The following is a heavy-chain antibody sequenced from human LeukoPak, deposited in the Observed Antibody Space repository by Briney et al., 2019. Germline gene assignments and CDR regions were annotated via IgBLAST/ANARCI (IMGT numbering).Heavy chain of an antibody. CDR3: ARHCSSTSCRQDVDY. V-gene: IGHV3-23*01. CDR1: GFTFSSYA. J-gene: IGHJ4*02. D-gene: IGHD2-2*01. CDR2: ISGSGGST. Sequence: HPGGSLRLSCAASGFTFSSYAMSWVRQAAGKGLEWVSAISGSGGSTYYADSVKGRFTISRDNSKNTLYLQMNSLRAEDTAVYYCARHCSSTSCRQDVDYWGQGTPVTVSS.